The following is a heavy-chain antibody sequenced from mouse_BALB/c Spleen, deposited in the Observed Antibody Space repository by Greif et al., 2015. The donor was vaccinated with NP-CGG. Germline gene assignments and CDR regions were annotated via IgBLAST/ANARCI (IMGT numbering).Heavy chain of an antibody. J-gene: IGHJ2*01. CDR2: ISTYYGDA. CDR3: ARDGTTVVADYFDY. CDR1: GYTFTDYA. D-gene: IGHD1-1*01. Sequence: QVQLQQSGAELVRPGVSVKISCKGSGYTFTDYAMHWVKQSHAKSLEWIGVISTYYGDASYNQKFKGKATMTVDKSSSTAYMELARLTSEDSAIYYCARDGTTVVADYFDYWGQGTTLTVSS. V-gene: IGHV1S137*01.